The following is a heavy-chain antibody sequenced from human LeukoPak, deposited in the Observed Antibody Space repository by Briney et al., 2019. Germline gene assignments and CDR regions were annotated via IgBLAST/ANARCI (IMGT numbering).Heavy chain of an antibody. CDR2: ISYDGSNK. V-gene: IGHV3-30-3*01. Sequence: PGGSLRLSCAASGFTFSSYAMHWVRQAPGKGLEWVAVISYDGSNKYYADSVKGRFTISRDNSKNTLYLQMNSLRAEDTAVYYCARGLGTGPDYWGQGTLVTVSS. D-gene: IGHD1-7*01. J-gene: IGHJ4*02. CDR1: GFTFSSYA. CDR3: ARGLGTGPDY.